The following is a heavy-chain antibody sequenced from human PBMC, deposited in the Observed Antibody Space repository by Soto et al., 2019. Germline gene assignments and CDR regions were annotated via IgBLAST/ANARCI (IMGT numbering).Heavy chain of an antibody. J-gene: IGHJ4*02. CDR2: IGTAGDT. V-gene: IGHV3-13*01. D-gene: IGHD2-15*01. CDR3: ARGQEVGAHFFDS. Sequence: PGGSLRLSCEASGFTFSGFDMHWVRQPTGKGLEWVSTIGTAGDTYYAVSVKGRFTISRDNAKNSLSLQMNSLRAGDTAVYFCARGQEVGAHFFDSWGQGTLV. CDR1: GFTFSGFD.